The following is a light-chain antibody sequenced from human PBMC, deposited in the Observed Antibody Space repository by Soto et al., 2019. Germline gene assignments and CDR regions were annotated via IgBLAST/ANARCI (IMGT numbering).Light chain of an antibody. CDR3: QQYGRSPFT. CDR2: GTS. J-gene: IGKJ2*01. Sequence: EIVLTQSPDILSLSPGERVTLSCRASLRLTNNFLAWFQQKPGLAPRLLIHGTSTRASGVPHRFTGGGSGTDFVLTISRVEPEDFAVYYCQQYGRSPFTFGQGTKLQIK. CDR1: LRLTNNF. V-gene: IGKV3-20*01.